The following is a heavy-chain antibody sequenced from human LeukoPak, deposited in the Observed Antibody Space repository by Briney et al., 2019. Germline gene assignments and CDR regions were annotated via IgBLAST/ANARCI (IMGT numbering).Heavy chain of an antibody. V-gene: IGHV3-30*04. CDR2: ISYDGSNE. CDR1: GFTFSSYV. Sequence: PGGSLRLSCAASGFTFSSYVMHWVRQAPGKGLEWVAIISYDGSNEYYADSVKGRFTISRDNSKNTLYLQMTSLRAADTAVYYCARDKGISYLSSFDSWGQGTLVTVSP. J-gene: IGHJ4*02. D-gene: IGHD6-6*01. CDR3: ARDKGISYLSSFDS.